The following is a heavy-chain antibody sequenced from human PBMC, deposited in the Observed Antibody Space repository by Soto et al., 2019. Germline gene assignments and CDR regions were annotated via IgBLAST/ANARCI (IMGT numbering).Heavy chain of an antibody. CDR2: IYSGGST. D-gene: IGHD6-13*01. Sequence: EVQLVETGGDLIQPGGSLRLSCAASGFTVSSNYMSWVRQAPGKGLEWVSVIYSGGSTYYADSVKGRFTISRDNSKNTLYLQMNSLRAEDTAVYYCAGGVGIAAEYLAFDIWGQGTMVTVSS. CDR3: AGGVGIAAEYLAFDI. V-gene: IGHV3-53*02. J-gene: IGHJ3*02. CDR1: GFTVSSNY.